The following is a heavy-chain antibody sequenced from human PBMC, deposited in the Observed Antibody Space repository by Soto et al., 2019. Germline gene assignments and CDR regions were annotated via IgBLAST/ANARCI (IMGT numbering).Heavy chain of an antibody. CDR1: GFTFSSYG. CDR3: ARDGCTNGVCYTVSPSYYCRMDV. V-gene: IGHV3-33*01. D-gene: IGHD2-8*01. CDR2: IWYDGSNK. J-gene: IGHJ6*02. Sequence: SGGSLRLSCAASGFTFSSYGMHWVRQAPGKGLEWVAVIWYDGSNKYYTDSVKGRFTISRDNSKNTLYLQMNRLRAEDTAVYYCARDGCTNGVCYTVSPSYYCRMDVWGQGTTVTVSS.